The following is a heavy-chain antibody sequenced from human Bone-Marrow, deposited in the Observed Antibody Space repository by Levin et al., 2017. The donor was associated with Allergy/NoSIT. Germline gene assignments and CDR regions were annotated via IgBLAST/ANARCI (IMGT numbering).Heavy chain of an antibody. CDR1: GYSISSSQW. Sequence: SQTLSLTCTVSGYSISSSQWWGWIRQSPGKGLEWIGYIIYSGGTYYNPSLKSRLTMSVDTSKNLFSLNLTSVTAVDTAVYYCARGGGSAWYNWFDPWGQGTLVTVSS. CDR2: IIYSGGT. J-gene: IGHJ5*02. D-gene: IGHD6-19*01. V-gene: IGHV4-28*03. CDR3: ARGGGSAWYNWFDP.